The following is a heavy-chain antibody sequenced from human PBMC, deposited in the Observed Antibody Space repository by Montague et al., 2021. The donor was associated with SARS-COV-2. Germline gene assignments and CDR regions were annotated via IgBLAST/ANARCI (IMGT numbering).Heavy chain of an antibody. Sequence: SETLSLTCTVSGHSIISEHWCRWEQHPSELQLPWLVGFCHRGGNYYNPSLKSRVTISVDTSKNQFSLQLSSVTAADTAVYYCARERRYCSGGNCYSGWFDPWGQGTLVTVSS. CDR2: FCHRGGN. V-gene: IGHV4-38-2*02. CDR3: ARERRYCSGGNCYSGWFDP. D-gene: IGHD2-15*01. CDR1: GHSIISEHW. J-gene: IGHJ5*02.